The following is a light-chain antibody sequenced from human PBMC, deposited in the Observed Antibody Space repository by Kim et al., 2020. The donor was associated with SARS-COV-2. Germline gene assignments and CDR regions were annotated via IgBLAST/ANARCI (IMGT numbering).Light chain of an antibody. CDR2: DVS. CDR3: SSYTSSSTVV. V-gene: IGLV2-14*03. CDR1: SSDVDGYHY. J-gene: IGLJ2*01. Sequence: GQSITISCTGTSSDVDGYHYVSWYQQHPGKAPKLMIYDVSNRPSVVSNRYSGSKSGNTASLTISGLQAEDEADYYCSSYTSSSTVVFGGGTQLTVL.